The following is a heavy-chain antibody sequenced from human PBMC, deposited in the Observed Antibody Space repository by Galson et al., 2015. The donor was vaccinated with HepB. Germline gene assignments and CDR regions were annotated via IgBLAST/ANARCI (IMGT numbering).Heavy chain of an antibody. CDR2: IDWDDDK. Sequence: PALVKPTQTLTLTCTFSGFSLSTSGMCVSWIRQPPGKALEWLALIDWDDDKYYSTSLKTRLTISKDTSKNQVVLTMTNMDPVDTATYYCARSLGSPVKGLLYDFDYWGQGTLVTVSS. CDR3: ARSLGSPVKGLLYDFDY. CDR1: GFSLSTSGMC. J-gene: IGHJ4*02. V-gene: IGHV2-70*01. D-gene: IGHD2-21*02.